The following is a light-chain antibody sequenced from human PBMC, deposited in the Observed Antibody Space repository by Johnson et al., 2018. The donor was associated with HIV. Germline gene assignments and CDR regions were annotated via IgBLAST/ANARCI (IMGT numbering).Light chain of an antibody. Sequence: QSVLTQPHSVSAAPGQRVNISCSGNISNIESYFVSWYQQLPGAAPTLLIYEDNKRPSGIPDRFSGSKSGATATLGITGLQTGDEADYYCGTWDSSLRTGFFGTGTKVTVL. CDR2: EDN. CDR3: GTWDSSLRTGF. CDR1: ISNIESYF. V-gene: IGLV1-51*02. J-gene: IGLJ1*01.